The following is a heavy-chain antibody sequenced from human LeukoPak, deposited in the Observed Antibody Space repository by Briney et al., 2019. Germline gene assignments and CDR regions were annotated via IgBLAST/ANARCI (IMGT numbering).Heavy chain of an antibody. V-gene: IGHV5-51*01. CDR1: GYSFTSYW. CDR3: ARRKTSFYDSSGYEDYFDY. Sequence: GESLKISCKGSGYSFTSYWIGWVRQMPGKGLEWMGIIYPGDSDTRYSPSFQGQVTISADKPISTAYLQWSSLKASDTAMYYCARRKTSFYDSSGYEDYFDYWGQGTLVTVSS. J-gene: IGHJ4*02. CDR2: IYPGDSDT. D-gene: IGHD3-22*01.